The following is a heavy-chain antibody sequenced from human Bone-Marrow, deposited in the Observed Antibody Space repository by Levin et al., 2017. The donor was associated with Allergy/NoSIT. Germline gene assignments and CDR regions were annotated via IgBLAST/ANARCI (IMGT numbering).Heavy chain of an antibody. D-gene: IGHD2-2*01. CDR2: ISSSSSYI. Sequence: SCAASGFTFSSYRMNWVRQAPGKGLEWVSSISSSSSYIYYADSVKGRFTISRDNAKNSLYLQMNSLRAEDTAVYYCARDRKDIVVVPAAMYFDYWGQGTLVTVSS. CDR3: ARDRKDIVVVPAAMYFDY. J-gene: IGHJ4*02. V-gene: IGHV3-21*01. CDR1: GFTFSSYR.